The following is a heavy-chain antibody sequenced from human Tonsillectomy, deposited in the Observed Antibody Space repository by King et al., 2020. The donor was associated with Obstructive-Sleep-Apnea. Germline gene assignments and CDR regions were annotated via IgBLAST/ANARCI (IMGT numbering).Heavy chain of an antibody. CDR1: GFTFSSYA. J-gene: IGHJ4*02. V-gene: IGHV3-23*04. D-gene: IGHD2-21*02. CDR3: AKDGCGGYCYSFDY. Sequence: VQLVVSGGGLVQRGGSRSLSCAASGFTFSSYALSWVSQAPGEGLEWVSSISGSGGSTYYAESVKGRFTISRDNSKNTLYLKMNSRRAEDTAVYYCAKDGCGGYCYSFDYWGQGTLVTVSS. CDR2: ISGSGGST.